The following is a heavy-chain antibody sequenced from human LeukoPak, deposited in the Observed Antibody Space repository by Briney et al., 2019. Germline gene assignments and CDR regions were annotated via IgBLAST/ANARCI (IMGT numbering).Heavy chain of an antibody. Sequence: SETLSLTCAVYGGSFSGYSWSWIRQPAGKGLEWIGRVYTSGSTNYNPSLKSRVTISVDTSKKQFSLKLSSVTAADTAVYYCAREKIGYYDGSGRGWFDPWGQGTLVTVSS. CDR2: VYTSGST. J-gene: IGHJ5*02. CDR3: AREKIGYYDGSGRGWFDP. V-gene: IGHV4-4*07. D-gene: IGHD3-22*01. CDR1: GGSFSGYS.